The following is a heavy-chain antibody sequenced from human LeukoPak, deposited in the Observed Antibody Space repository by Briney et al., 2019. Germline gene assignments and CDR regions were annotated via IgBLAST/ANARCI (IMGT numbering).Heavy chain of an antibody. D-gene: IGHD7-27*01. CDR1: GYTFTSYD. Sequence: ASVKVSCKASGYTFTSYDINWVRQATGQGLEWMGWMNPNSGNTGYAQKFQGRVTMTRNTSISTAYMELRSLRSEDTAVYYCARTGWGSDAFDIWGQGTMVTVSS. CDR3: ARTGWGSDAFDI. V-gene: IGHV1-8*01. J-gene: IGHJ3*02. CDR2: MNPNSGNT.